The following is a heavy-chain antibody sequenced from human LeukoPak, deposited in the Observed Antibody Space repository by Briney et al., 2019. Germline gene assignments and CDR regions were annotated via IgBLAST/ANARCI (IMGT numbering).Heavy chain of an antibody. Sequence: PGGSLRLSCAASGFTFRGYAMNWVRQAPGKGLEWVSGISGSGGSTYYADSVKGRLTISRDNSKNTLYLQINTLRAEDTAIYYCAKGREQLDYWGQGTLVTVSS. V-gene: IGHV3-23*01. D-gene: IGHD6-13*01. CDR3: AKGREQLDY. CDR1: GFTFRGYA. J-gene: IGHJ4*02. CDR2: ISGSGGST.